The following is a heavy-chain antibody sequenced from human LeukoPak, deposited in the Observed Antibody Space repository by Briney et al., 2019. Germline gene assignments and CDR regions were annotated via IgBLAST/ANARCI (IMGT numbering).Heavy chain of an antibody. Sequence: SVKVSCKASGYTFTSYYMHWVRQAPGQGLEWMGRIIPILGIANYAQKFQGRVTITADKSTSTAYMELSSLRSEDTAVYYCARSWVAAYGMDVWGQGTTVTVSS. CDR2: IIPILGIA. CDR3: ARSWVAAYGMDV. CDR1: GYTFTSYY. J-gene: IGHJ6*02. V-gene: IGHV1-69*02. D-gene: IGHD2-15*01.